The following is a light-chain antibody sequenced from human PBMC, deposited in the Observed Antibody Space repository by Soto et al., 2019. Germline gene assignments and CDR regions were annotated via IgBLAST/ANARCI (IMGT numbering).Light chain of an antibody. CDR3: LQSYNTPWT. Sequence: DIQMTQSPSSLSASVGDRVTITCRASQTIGRYLNWYQQKPGKAPKLLISVASSLQTGAPSRFSGSGSGTDFTLTISSLQSEDFATYHCLQSYNTPWTFGQGTKVDIK. CDR1: QTIGRY. V-gene: IGKV1-39*01. CDR2: VAS. J-gene: IGKJ1*01.